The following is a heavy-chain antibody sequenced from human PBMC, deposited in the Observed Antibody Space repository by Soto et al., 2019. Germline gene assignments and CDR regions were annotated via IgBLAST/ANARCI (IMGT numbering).Heavy chain of an antibody. Sequence: QVQLVQSGAEVKQPGASVKVSCKASGYTFTSYGISWVRQAPGQGLEWMGWISAYNGNTNYAQKLQGRVTMTTDTSTSTAYMELRSLRSDDTAVYYCARESEGTIFGVVILARWGSPPYGMDVWGQGTTVTVSS. V-gene: IGHV1-18*01. J-gene: IGHJ6*02. D-gene: IGHD3-3*01. CDR1: GYTFTSYG. CDR3: ARESEGTIFGVVILARWGSPPYGMDV. CDR2: ISAYNGNT.